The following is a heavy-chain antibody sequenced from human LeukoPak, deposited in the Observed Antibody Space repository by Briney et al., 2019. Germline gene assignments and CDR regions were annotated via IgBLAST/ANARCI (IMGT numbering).Heavy chain of an antibody. CDR1: GFTFSSYA. D-gene: IGHD3-10*01. Sequence: GGSLRLSCAASGFTFSSYAMSWVRQAPGKGLEWVANIKQDGSEKYYVDSVKGRFTISRDNAKNSLYLQMNSLRAEDTAVYYCARGEGRHAFDYWGQGTLVTVSS. V-gene: IGHV3-7*01. J-gene: IGHJ4*02. CDR3: ARGEGRHAFDY. CDR2: IKQDGSEK.